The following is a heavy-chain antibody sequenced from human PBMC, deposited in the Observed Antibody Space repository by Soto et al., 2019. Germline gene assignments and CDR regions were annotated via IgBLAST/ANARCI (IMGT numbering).Heavy chain of an antibody. CDR3: ARASLVGYGSGSPFDY. J-gene: IGHJ4*02. CDR2: IYYSGST. Sequence: QVQLQESGPGLVKPSQTLSLTCTVSGGSISSGGYYWSWIRQHPGKGLERIGYIYYSGSTYYNPSPKSRVTISVDTSKNQFSLKLSSVTAADTAVYYCARASLVGYGSGSPFDYWGQGTLVTVSS. V-gene: IGHV4-31*03. D-gene: IGHD3-10*01. CDR1: GGSISSGGYY.